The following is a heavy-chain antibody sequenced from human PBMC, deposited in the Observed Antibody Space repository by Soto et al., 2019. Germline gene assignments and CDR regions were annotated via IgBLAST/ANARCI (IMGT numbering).Heavy chain of an antibody. CDR3: AKPSNDFWSGYYLSYYYGMDV. CDR2: ISYDGTTK. J-gene: IGHJ6*02. Sequence: GGSLRLSCAASGFTFGSYGMHWVRQAPGKGLEWVSFISYDGTTKYYVDSVKGRFTISRDNSKNTLYLKMNSLRAEDTAVYYCAKPSNDFWSGYYLSYYYGMDVWGQGTTVNVSS. D-gene: IGHD3-3*01. CDR1: GFTFGSYG. V-gene: IGHV3-30*18.